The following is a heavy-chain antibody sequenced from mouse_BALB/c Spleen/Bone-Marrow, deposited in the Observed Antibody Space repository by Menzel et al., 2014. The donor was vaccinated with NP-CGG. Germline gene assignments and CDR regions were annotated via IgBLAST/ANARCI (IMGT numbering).Heavy chain of an antibody. Sequence: QVQLQQPGPELRSPGSSVKLSCKAFDSEVFPIAYMSWVRQQPGHGFEWIGDILPSIGRTIYGENFADKATLDADTVTNTAYLELNSLTSEDSAIYYCARWYGYSFDYWGQGTTLTVSS. D-gene: IGHD1-1*01. CDR3: ARWYGYSFDY. J-gene: IGHJ2*01. V-gene: IGHV15-2*02. CDR2: ILPSIGRT. CDR1: DSEVFPIAY.